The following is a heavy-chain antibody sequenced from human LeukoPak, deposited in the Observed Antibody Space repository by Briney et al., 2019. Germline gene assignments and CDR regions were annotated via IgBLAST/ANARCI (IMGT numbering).Heavy chain of an antibody. CDR3: ARGASYYYDSSGYYYFDY. CDR2: IYHSGST. V-gene: IGHV4-38-2*02. CDR1: GYSISSGYY. Sequence: PSETLSLTCTVSGYSISSGYYWGWIRQPPGKGLEWIGSIYHSGSTYYNPSLKSRVTISVDTSKNQFSLKLSSVTAADTAVYYCARGASYYYDSSGYYYFDYWGQGTLVTVSS. J-gene: IGHJ4*02. D-gene: IGHD3-22*01.